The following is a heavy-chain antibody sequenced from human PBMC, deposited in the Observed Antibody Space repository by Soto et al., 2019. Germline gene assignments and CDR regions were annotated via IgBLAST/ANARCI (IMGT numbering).Heavy chain of an antibody. CDR3: ARDNLEDIDLRGYCFDS. J-gene: IGHJ4*02. D-gene: IGHD3-3*01. CDR2: IIPIFGTT. Sequence: QVQLEQSGAEVQKPGSSVKVSCKVSGATFSTSSISWVRQAPGQGLEWMGAIIPIFGTTNYAQEFQGRLTIPADESTRTAYMELTTLRSQDTALYFCARDNLEDIDLRGYCFDSWGQGTLVTVSS. V-gene: IGHV1-69*01. CDR1: GATFSTSS.